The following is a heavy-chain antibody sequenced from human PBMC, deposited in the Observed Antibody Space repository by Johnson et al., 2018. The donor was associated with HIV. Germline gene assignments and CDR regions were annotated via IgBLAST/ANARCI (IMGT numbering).Heavy chain of an antibody. CDR1: VFTVSSYY. Sequence: VQLVESGGGLVQPGGSLRLSCAASVFTVSSYYMSWVRQAPGKGLEWVSVLFSGGSIYFADSVKGRFTISRDNSKNTLYLQMNSLRAEDTAVYYCARACRDGYTCDAFDIWGQGTMVTVSS. V-gene: IGHV3-66*01. J-gene: IGHJ3*02. CDR3: ARACRDGYTCDAFDI. CDR2: LFSGGSI. D-gene: IGHD5-24*01.